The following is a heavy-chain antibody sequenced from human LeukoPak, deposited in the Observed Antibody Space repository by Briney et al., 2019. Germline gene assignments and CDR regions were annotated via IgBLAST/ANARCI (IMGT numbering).Heavy chain of an antibody. Sequence: GGSMRLSCAASGFIFTDYRMHWVRQAPGKELVWVARIRGDGRATTYADSVKGRFTISRDNAMNTVFLQMKSLRAEDTGTYYCARFYFPEEHDRAWYEAHWGQGVLVTVS. CDR1: GFIFTDYR. CDR3: ARFYFPEEHDRAWYEAH. J-gene: IGHJ4*02. CDR2: IRGDGRAT. D-gene: IGHD6-19*01. V-gene: IGHV3-74*01.